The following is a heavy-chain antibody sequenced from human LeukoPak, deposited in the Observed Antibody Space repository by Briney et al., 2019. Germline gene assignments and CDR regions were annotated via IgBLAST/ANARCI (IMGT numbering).Heavy chain of an antibody. CDR1: GGSISRGGYY. CDR3: ARMIYRGYDYFDY. Sequence: SETLSLTCTVSGGSISRGGYYWSWIRQHPGKGLEWIGYIYYSGSTYYNPSLKSRVTISVDTSKNQFSLKLSSVPAADTAVYYCARMIYRGYDYFDYWGQGTLVPVPS. J-gene: IGHJ4*02. V-gene: IGHV4-31*03. CDR2: IYYSGST. D-gene: IGHD5-12*01.